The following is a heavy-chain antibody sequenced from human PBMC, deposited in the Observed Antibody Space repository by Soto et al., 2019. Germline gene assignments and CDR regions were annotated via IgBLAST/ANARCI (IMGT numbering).Heavy chain of an antibody. CDR2: INHSGST. CDR1: GGSFSGYY. Sequence: QVRLQQWGAGLLKPSETLSLTCAVYGGSFSGYYWSWIRQPPGKGLEWIGEINHSGSTNYNPSLKSRVTISVDTSKNQFSLKLSSVTAADTAVYYCARGKGYSYGFRGAFDIWGQGTMVTVSS. V-gene: IGHV4-34*01. CDR3: ARGKGYSYGFRGAFDI. D-gene: IGHD5-18*01. J-gene: IGHJ3*02.